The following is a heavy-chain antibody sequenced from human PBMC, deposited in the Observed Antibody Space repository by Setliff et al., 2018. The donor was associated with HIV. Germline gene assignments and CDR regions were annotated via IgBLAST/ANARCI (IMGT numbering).Heavy chain of an antibody. CDR3: ATDPYYYDSSGHFDS. CDR2: ISASTNTT. CDR1: GFTFNVYS. Sequence: GGSLRLSCAASGFTFNVYSMNWVRQAPGKGLEWVSYISASTNTTYYADSVKGRFTISRDNARNSPYLQMNSLRAEDTAVYYCATDPYYYDSSGHFDSWGQGTLVTVSS. J-gene: IGHJ4*02. V-gene: IGHV3-48*01. D-gene: IGHD3-22*01.